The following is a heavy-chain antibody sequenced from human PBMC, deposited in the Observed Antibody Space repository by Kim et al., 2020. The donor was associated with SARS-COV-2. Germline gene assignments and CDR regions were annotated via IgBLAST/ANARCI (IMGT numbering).Heavy chain of an antibody. CDR1: GFTFSSYA. V-gene: IGHV3-23*01. Sequence: GGSLRLSCAASGFTFSSYAMTWVRQAPGKGLEWVLGISGSGGRTDYADSVKGRFTISRDNFKNTLYVQMNSLRAEDTAVYYCAKGKYDSDGYSLDYWGQGTLVTVSS. CDR2: ISGSGGRT. J-gene: IGHJ4*02. CDR3: AKGKYDSDGYSLDY. D-gene: IGHD3-22*01.